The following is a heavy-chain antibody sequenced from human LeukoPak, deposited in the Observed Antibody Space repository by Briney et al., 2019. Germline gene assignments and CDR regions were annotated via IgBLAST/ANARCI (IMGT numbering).Heavy chain of an antibody. Sequence: PSETLSLTCTVSGGSISNYHWGWIRQPPGKGLDWIGYIYYIGSTNDNPSLKSRVTISVDTSKNQFSLKLRSVNAADTAVYYCARGPIAVAGSRPFDIWGQGTMVTVSS. CDR2: IYYIGST. CDR1: GGSISNYH. V-gene: IGHV4-59*01. J-gene: IGHJ3*02. D-gene: IGHD6-19*01. CDR3: ARGPIAVAGSRPFDI.